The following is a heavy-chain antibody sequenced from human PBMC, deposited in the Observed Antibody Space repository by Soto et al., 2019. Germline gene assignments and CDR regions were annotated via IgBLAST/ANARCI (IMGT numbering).Heavy chain of an antibody. CDR1: GYIFPDYA. Sequence: QVQLVQSGAEVKKPGASAKVSCKASGYIFPDYAIHWVRQAPGQRLEWMGWINAANGITKYSQKFQGRVTFTRDTSANTAYMEVTRLKSEDTALYFCAIAPSMLYSASRDYFYRYGWGVWGQGTTVTVSS. CDR2: INAANGIT. J-gene: IGHJ6*02. D-gene: IGHD2-8*01. CDR3: AIAPSMLYSASRDYFYRYGWGV. V-gene: IGHV1-3*01.